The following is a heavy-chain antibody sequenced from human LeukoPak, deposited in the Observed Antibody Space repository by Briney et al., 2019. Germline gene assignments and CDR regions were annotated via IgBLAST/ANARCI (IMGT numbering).Heavy chain of an antibody. V-gene: IGHV3-74*01. CDR3: ARYGRYRAFDI. D-gene: IGHD1-26*01. J-gene: IGHJ3*02. Sequence: GGSLRLSCAASGFTSSAYWMHWVCQVPGKGLVWXSRINSDVSTTNYADSVKGRFTISRDNAKNTIYLQMNSLRAEDTAVYYCARYGRYRAFDIWGPGTVVTVSS. CDR1: GFTSSAYW. CDR2: INSDVSTT.